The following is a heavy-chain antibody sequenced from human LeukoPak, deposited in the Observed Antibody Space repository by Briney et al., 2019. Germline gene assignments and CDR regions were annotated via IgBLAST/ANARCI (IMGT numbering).Heavy chain of an antibody. V-gene: IGHV1-69*01. D-gene: IGHD3-10*01. Sequence: SVKVSCKASGGTFSSYAISWVRQAPGQGLEWMGGIIPIFGTANYAQKFQGRVTITADESTSTAYMELSSLRSDDTAVYNCARDLEGYHYGSGNYPQWGQGTLVTVSS. J-gene: IGHJ4*02. CDR1: GGTFSSYA. CDR2: IIPIFGTA. CDR3: ARDLEGYHYGSGNYPQ.